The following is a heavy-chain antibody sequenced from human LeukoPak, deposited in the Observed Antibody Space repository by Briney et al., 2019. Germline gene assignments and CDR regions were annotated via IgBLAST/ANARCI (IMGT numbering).Heavy chain of an antibody. D-gene: IGHD6-19*01. CDR3: AKTTTGYSSGRYPGWPVDY. CDR2: ISGSGGIT. J-gene: IGHJ4*02. V-gene: IGHV3-23*01. CDR1: GFTFSSYS. Sequence: GGSLRLSCAASGFTFSSYSIYWVRQAPGKGLEWVSGISGSGGITYFADPVKGRFTISRDNSKNPVYLQMNSLRVEDTAVCYCAKTTTGYSSGRYPGWPVDYWGQGTLVTVSS.